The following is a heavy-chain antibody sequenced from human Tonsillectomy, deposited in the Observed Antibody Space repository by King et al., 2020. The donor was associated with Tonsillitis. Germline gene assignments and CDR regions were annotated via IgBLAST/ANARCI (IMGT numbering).Heavy chain of an antibody. J-gene: IGHJ3*02. CDR3: ARVGEWELHRSAVVVFDI. D-gene: IGHD1-26*01. V-gene: IGHV4-4*07. CDR1: GDSISSYY. Sequence: QVQLQESGPGLVKPSETLSLTCTVSGDSISSYYWSWIRQPAGKGLEWIGRIYISGSTIYNPSLKNRVTMSVDTSKNQFSLKLSSVTAADTAVYYCARVGEWELHRSAVVVFDIWGQGTMVTVSS. CDR2: IYISGST.